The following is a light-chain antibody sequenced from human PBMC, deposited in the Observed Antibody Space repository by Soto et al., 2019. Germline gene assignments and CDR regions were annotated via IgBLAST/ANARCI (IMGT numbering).Light chain of an antibody. V-gene: IGLV1-40*01. CDR2: GNK. Sequence: QSVLTQPPSVSGAPGQTVTISCSGTSSNIGADYDVHWYQQLPGTAPKRLIYGNKYRPSGVPDRFSGSKSGTSASLAITGLQAEDEADYYCQSYDLSLSAWVFGGGTQLTVL. CDR1: SSNIGADYD. J-gene: IGLJ3*02. CDR3: QSYDLSLSAWV.